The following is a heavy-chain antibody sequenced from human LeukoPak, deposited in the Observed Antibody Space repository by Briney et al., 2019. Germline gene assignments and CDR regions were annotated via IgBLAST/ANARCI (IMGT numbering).Heavy chain of an antibody. CDR2: INHSGST. J-gene: IGHJ4*02. V-gene: IGHV4-34*01. D-gene: IGHD4-17*01. CDR3: ARHPIDYGDYGEDY. Sequence: PSETLSLTCAVYGGSFSGYYWSWIRQPPGKGLEWIGEINHSGSTNYNPSLKSRVTISVDTSKNQFSLKLSSVTAADTAVYYCARHPIDYGDYGEDYWGQGTLVTVS. CDR1: GGSFSGYY.